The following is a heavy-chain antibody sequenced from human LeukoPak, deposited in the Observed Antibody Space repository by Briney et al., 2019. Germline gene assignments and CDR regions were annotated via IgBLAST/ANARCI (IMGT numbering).Heavy chain of an antibody. D-gene: IGHD4-11*01. CDR1: GYSFIAHY. V-gene: IGHV1-2*02. CDR3: ARADYSNYDWFDP. J-gene: IGHJ5*02. CDR2: INPNSGGT. Sequence: ASMKVSCKASGYSFIAHYIHWVRQAPGQGLEWMGWINPNSGGTNSAQKFQGRVTMTRDTSISAVYMELSRLRSDDTAVYYCARADYSNYDWFDPWGQGTLVTVSS.